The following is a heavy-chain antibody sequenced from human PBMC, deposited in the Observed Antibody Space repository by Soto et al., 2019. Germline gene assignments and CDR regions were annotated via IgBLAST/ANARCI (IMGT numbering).Heavy chain of an antibody. Sequence: GGSLRLSCAVVGMTVSGKKYVAWVRQAPGKGLEWVSGVYDADGKYYADSVKGRFTTSRDSSKTIVYLEMNDLGPEDAAIYYCATWLQREHAYDVWGQGTTVTVSS. CDR1: GMTVSGKKY. V-gene: IGHV3-53*01. J-gene: IGHJ3*01. CDR3: ATWLQREHAYDV. D-gene: IGHD1-1*01. CDR2: VYDADGK.